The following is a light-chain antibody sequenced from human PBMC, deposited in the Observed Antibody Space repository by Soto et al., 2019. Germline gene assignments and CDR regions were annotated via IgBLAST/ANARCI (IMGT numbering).Light chain of an antibody. CDR2: KAS. CDR3: QQSFSIPLT. V-gene: IGKV1-5*03. J-gene: IGKJ4*01. CDR1: QSISSW. Sequence: DIQMTQSPSTLSASVGDRVTITCRASQSISSWLAWYQQKPGKAPKLLIYKASSLESGVPSRFSGSGSGADFTLTISNLQPEDCAIYYCQQSFSIPLTFGGGTKVDIK.